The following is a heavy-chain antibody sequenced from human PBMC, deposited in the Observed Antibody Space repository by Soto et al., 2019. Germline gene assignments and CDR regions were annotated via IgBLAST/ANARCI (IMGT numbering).Heavy chain of an antibody. CDR1: GFTFSSYS. CDR3: ARDYGIMITFGGVIEF. V-gene: IGHV3-21*01. D-gene: IGHD3-16*02. CDR2: ISSSSSYI. J-gene: IGHJ4*02. Sequence: PGGSLRLSCAASGFTFSSYSMNWVRQAPGKGLEWVSSISSSSSYIYYADSVKGRFTISRDNAKNSLYLQMNSLRAEDTAVYYCARDYGIMITFGGVIEFWGQGTLVTVSS.